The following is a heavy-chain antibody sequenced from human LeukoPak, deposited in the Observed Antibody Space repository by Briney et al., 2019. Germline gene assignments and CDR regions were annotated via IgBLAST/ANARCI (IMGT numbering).Heavy chain of an antibody. CDR1: GFTFTSSA. V-gene: IGHV1-58*02. Sequence: ASVKVSCTASGFTFTSSAMQWVRQARGQGLEWIGWIVVGSGNTNYAQKFKERVTITRDMSTSTAYMELSSLRSEDTAVYYCAASSTYDFWSGYNYWGQGTPVTVSS. D-gene: IGHD3-3*01. CDR2: IVVGSGNT. J-gene: IGHJ4*02. CDR3: AASSTYDFWSGYNY.